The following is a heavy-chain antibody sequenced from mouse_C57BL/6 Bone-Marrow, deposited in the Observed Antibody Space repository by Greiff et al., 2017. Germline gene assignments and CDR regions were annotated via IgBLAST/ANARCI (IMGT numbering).Heavy chain of an antibody. Sequence: VQLQQSGAELVRPGASVKLSCTASGFNIKDYYMHWVKQRPEQGLEWIGRIDPEDGDTEYAPKFQGKATMTADTSSNTAYLQLSSLTSEDTAVYYCTGAILRPKVSYWGQGTLVTVSA. J-gene: IGHJ3*01. CDR1: GFNIKDYY. CDR3: TGAILRPKVSY. V-gene: IGHV14-1*01. D-gene: IGHD6-2*01. CDR2: IDPEDGDT.